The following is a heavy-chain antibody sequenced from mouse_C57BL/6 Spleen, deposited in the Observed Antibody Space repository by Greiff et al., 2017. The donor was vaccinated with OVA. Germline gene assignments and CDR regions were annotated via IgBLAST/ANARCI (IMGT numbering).Heavy chain of an antibody. CDR2: IWSGGST. CDR3: ARNYGGQGSAMDY. Sequence: VQRVESGPGLVQPSQSLSITCTVSGFSLTSYGVHWVRQSPGKGLEWLGVIWSGGSTDYNAAFISRLSISKDNSKSQVFFKMNSLQADDTAIYYCARNYGGQGSAMDYWGQGTSVTVSS. V-gene: IGHV2-2*01. D-gene: IGHD1-1*02. CDR1: GFSLTSYG. J-gene: IGHJ4*01.